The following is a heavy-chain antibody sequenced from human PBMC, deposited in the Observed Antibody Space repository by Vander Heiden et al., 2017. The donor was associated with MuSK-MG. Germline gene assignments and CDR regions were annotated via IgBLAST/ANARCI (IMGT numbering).Heavy chain of an antibody. CDR3: ARRNSSSWYGDY. CDR1: GGSFSGYY. D-gene: IGHD6-13*01. V-gene: IGHV4-34*01. J-gene: IGHJ4*02. CDR2: INHSGST. Sequence: QVQLQQWGAGLLKPSDTLSLTCADYGGSFSGYYWSWIRQPPGKGLDWIGEINHSGSTNYNPSLKSRVTISVDTSKNQFSLKLSSVTAADTAVYYSARRNSSSWYGDYWGQGTLVTVSS.